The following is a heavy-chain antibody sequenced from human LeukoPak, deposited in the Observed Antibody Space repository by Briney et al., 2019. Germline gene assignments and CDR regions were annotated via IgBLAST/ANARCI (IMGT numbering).Heavy chain of an antibody. J-gene: IGHJ5*02. V-gene: IGHV4-39*01. Sequence: PSETLSLTCSVSSASISNGNYYWGWIRQPPGKGLEWIGSIFYSGSTDYNPSLKSRVTISVDTSKNQFYLTLSSVTAADTAVYYCARFIDEIDNWFDPWGQGTLVTVSS. CDR2: IFYSGST. D-gene: IGHD3-16*02. CDR1: SASISNGNYY. CDR3: ARFIDEIDNWFDP.